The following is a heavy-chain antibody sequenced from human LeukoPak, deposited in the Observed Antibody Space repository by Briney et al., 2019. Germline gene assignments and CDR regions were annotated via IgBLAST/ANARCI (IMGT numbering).Heavy chain of an antibody. Sequence: PSQTLSLTCTVSGGSISSGGYYWSWIRQPPGKGLEWIGYIYHSGSTYYNPSLKSRVTISVDRSKNQFSLKLSSVTAADTAVYYCAREGSSGWYANRLFDYWGQGTLVTVSS. CDR2: IYHSGST. CDR3: AREGSSGWYANRLFDY. V-gene: IGHV4-30-2*01. CDR1: GGSISSGGYY. J-gene: IGHJ4*02. D-gene: IGHD6-19*01.